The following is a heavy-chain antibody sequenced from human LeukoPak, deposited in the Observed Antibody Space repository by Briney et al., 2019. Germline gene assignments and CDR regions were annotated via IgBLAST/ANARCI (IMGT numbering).Heavy chain of an antibody. CDR1: GYTFTSYG. CDR2: ISAYNGNT. J-gene: IGHJ4*02. CDR3: ATQPNYYYDSSGYYYFDY. D-gene: IGHD3-22*01. Sequence: ASVKVSCKASGYTFTSYGISWVRQAPGQGLEWMGWISAYNGNTNYAQKLQGRVTMTTDTSTSTAYMELRSLRSDDTAVYYCATQPNYYYDSSGYYYFDYWGQGTLVTVSS. V-gene: IGHV1-18*01.